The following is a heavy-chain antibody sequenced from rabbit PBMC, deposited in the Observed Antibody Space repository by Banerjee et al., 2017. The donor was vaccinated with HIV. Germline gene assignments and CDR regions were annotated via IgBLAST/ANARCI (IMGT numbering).Heavy chain of an antibody. CDR1: GFSFSSSYG. J-gene: IGHJ4*01. V-gene: IGHV1S40*01. D-gene: IGHD2-1*01. Sequence: QSLEETGGDLVKPGTSLTLTCTASGFSFSSSYGMCWVRQAPGKGPEWLACIATGDGRTYYASWTKGRFTISKTSSTTVTLQMTSLTAADTATYFCVRDHSYDDYGDYLAFDLWGPGTLVTVS. CDR3: VRDHSYDDYGDYLAFDL. CDR2: IATGDGRT.